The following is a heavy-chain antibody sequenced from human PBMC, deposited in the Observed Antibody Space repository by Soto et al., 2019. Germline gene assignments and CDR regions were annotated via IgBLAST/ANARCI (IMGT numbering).Heavy chain of an antibody. Sequence: QVQLVESGGGVVQPGRSLRLSCAASGFTFSSYAMHWVRQAPGKGLEWVAVISYDGSNKYYADSVKGRFTISRDNSKNXLXLXXNGLRGEDTAVYYCAREGRHSSSWAEGHYYYGMGVWGQGTTVTVSS. CDR3: AREGRHSSSWAEGHYYYGMGV. CDR2: ISYDGSNK. CDR1: GFTFSSYA. D-gene: IGHD6-13*01. J-gene: IGHJ6*02. V-gene: IGHV3-30-3*01.